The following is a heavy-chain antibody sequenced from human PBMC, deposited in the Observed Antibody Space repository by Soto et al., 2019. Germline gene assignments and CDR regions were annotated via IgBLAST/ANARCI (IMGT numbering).Heavy chain of an antibody. D-gene: IGHD1-1*01. CDR2: IFWNDER. J-gene: IGHJ4*02. CDR3: ARELSEAIPIYYIDS. V-gene: IGHV2-26*01. Sequence: QVTLKESGPVLVKPTETLTLTCTVSGFSLSNARMGVSWIRQPTGKALEWLAPIFWNDERPYNSSMKNRLTIARDPSRSQAVLPLTNAHPVETGTYFIARELSEAIPIYYIDSCGQGTLVTVSS. CDR1: GFSLSNARMG.